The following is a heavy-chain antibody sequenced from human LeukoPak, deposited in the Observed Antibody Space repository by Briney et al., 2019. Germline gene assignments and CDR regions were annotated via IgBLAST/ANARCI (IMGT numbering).Heavy chain of an antibody. CDR3: AKDIHYYGSGTDY. CDR1: GFTVSSNY. Sequence: PGGSLRLSCAASGFTVSSNYMSWVRQAPGKGLEWVSVIYSGGSTYYADSVKGRFTISRDNAKNSLYLQMNSLRAEDTALYYCAKDIHYYGSGTDYWGQGTLVTVSS. D-gene: IGHD3-10*01. V-gene: IGHV3-53*05. CDR2: IYSGGST. J-gene: IGHJ4*02.